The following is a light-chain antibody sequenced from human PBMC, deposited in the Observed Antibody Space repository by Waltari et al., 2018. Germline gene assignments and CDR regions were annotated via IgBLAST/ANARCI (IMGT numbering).Light chain of an antibody. CDR1: SSGVGSYNL. J-gene: IGLJ3*02. Sequence: QSALTQPASVSGSPGQSNTISCTGTSSGVGSYNLVSWYQQHPGKAPKLMIYEGSKRPSGVSNRFSGSKSGNTASLTISGLQAEDEADYYCCSYAGAVFGGGTKLTIL. V-gene: IGLV2-23*01. CDR2: EGS. CDR3: CSYAGAV.